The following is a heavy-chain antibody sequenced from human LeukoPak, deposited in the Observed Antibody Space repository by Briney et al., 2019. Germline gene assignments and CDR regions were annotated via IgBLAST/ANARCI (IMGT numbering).Heavy chain of an antibody. CDR1: NGSISSGFNY. V-gene: IGHV4-61*02. CDR3: ARERAGWIHALDI. J-gene: IGHJ3*02. CDR2: MHTTGRT. D-gene: IGHD5-18*01. Sequence: SETLSLTCIVSNGSISSGFNYWTWIRQPAGGGLEWIGRMHTTGRTYYSPPLKSRVTMSIDKSKNQFSLRLSSVTAADTALYFCARERAGWIHALDIWGQGTIVTVSS.